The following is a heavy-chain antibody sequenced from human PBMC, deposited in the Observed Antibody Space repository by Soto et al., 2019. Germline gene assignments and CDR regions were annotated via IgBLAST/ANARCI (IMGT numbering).Heavy chain of an antibody. V-gene: IGHV3-23*01. CDR2: ISGSGSPT. CDR1: GFTFSSYA. D-gene: IGHD1-26*01. Sequence: EVQLLESGGGLGQPGGSLRLSCAASGFTFSSYAMTWVRQAPGRGLEWVSAISGSGSPTYYADFVKGRFTISRDNSKNTLYLQMNSLRADDTAVYSCARDMSGGTYNYYYGMDVWGQGTTVTFSS. CDR3: ARDMSGGTYNYYYGMDV. J-gene: IGHJ6*02.